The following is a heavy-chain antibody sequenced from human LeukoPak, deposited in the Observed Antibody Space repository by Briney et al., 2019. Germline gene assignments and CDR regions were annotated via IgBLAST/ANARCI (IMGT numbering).Heavy chain of an antibody. CDR3: ARGSYGGNYFDS. V-gene: IGHV3-48*03. D-gene: IGHD4-23*01. J-gene: IGHJ4*02. Sequence: PGGSLRLSCAASGFTFSSYEMNWVRQAPGKGLEWVSYISTRSSTIYYADSVKGRFTISRDNAKNSLYLQMNSLRAEDTAVYYCARGSYGGNYFDSWGQGTLVTVSS. CDR2: ISTRSSTI. CDR1: GFTFSSYE.